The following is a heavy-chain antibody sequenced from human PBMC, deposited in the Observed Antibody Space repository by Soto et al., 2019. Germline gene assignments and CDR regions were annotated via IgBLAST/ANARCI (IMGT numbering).Heavy chain of an antibody. CDR2: ISGSGGST. Sequence: GGSLRLSCAASGFTFSSYAMSWVRQAPGKGLEWVSAISGSGGSTYYADSVKGRFTISRDNSKNTLYLKMNSLRAEDTAVYYCANSGVRISQGSPGYDFWSGLTPYYYYMDVWGKGTTVTVSS. V-gene: IGHV3-23*01. CDR3: ANSGVRISQGSPGYDFWSGLTPYYYYMDV. D-gene: IGHD3-3*01. J-gene: IGHJ6*03. CDR1: GFTFSSYA.